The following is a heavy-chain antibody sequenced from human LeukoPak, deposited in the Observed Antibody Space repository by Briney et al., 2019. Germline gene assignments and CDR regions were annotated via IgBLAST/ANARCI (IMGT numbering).Heavy chain of an antibody. D-gene: IGHD3-10*01. CDR2: GYYSGST. CDR3: ARGLWFGDENPPYFDY. CDR1: GGSISSSSYY. V-gene: IGHV4-39*07. Sequence: SETLSLTCTVSGGSISSSSYYWGWIRQPPGKGLEWIGNGYYSGSTYYNPSLKSRVTILLDTSKNQFSLKLSSVTAADTAVYYCARGLWFGDENPPYFDYWGQGTLVTVSS. J-gene: IGHJ4*02.